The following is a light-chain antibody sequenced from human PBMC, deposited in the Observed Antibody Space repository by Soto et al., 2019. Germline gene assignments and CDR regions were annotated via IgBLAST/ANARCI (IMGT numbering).Light chain of an antibody. CDR1: QSVSSY. CDR2: DAS. CDR3: QQRSNWPWT. V-gene: IGKV3-11*01. Sequence: EIVLTQSPATLSLSPGERATLSCRASQSVSSYLAWYQQKPGQAPRLLIYDASNRATSIPARFSGSGSGTDFTHTISSLEPEDFAVYYCQQRSNWPWTFGQGTKLEIK. J-gene: IGKJ2*01.